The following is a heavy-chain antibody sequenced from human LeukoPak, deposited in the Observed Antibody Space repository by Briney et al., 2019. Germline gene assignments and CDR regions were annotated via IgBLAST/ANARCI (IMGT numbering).Heavy chain of an antibody. Sequence: PGGSLRLSCAASGFTSTPSELNWVRQAPGKGLEWISYISHTGSLTYYADSVKGRFTISRDNAKNFLHLQMNSLRVEDTGIYYCSSYCSEGTCYGYFHHWGQGTLVSVSS. V-gene: IGHV3-48*03. CDR2: ISHTGSLT. CDR3: SSYCSEGTCYGYFHH. J-gene: IGHJ1*01. CDR1: GFTSTPSE. D-gene: IGHD2-15*01.